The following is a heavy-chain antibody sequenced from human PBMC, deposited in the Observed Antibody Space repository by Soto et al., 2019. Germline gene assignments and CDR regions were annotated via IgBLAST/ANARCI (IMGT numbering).Heavy chain of an antibody. CDR3: VRDFIVAVPGGVHYYGMDV. V-gene: IGHV4-30-4*01. D-gene: IGHD2-8*02. J-gene: IGHJ6*02. CDR1: GDSISNLDYF. Sequence: PSETLSLTCSVSGDSISNLDYFWAWIRQPPGQALEYIGYIYKSATTYYNPSFESRVAISVDTLKSQFSLNVTSVTAADTAVYYCVRDFIVAVPGGVHYYGMDVWGQGTTVTVSS. CDR2: IYKSATT.